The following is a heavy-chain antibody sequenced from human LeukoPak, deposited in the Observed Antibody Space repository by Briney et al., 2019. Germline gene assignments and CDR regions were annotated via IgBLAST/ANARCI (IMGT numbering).Heavy chain of an antibody. D-gene: IGHD3-22*01. CDR2: IYYSGST. CDR1: GGSISSGGYY. J-gene: IGHJ4*02. V-gene: IGHV4-31*03. CDR3: ARVDSSGYYHFDY. Sequence: SETLSLTCTVSGGSISSGGYYWSWIRQHPGKGLEWIGYIYYSGSTYYNPSLKSRVTISVDTSKNQFSLKLSSVTAADTAVYYCARVDSSGYYHFDYWGREPWSPSPQ.